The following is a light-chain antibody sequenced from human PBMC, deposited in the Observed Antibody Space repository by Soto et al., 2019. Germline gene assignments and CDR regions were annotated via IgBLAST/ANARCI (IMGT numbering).Light chain of an antibody. Sequence: DIQMTQSPSSVSASVGDRVTITCRASQSLNSFLVCYEENPGKACEVLIYAASALQPGVPSRFSGSASGTDFALPISRLQPEDFAAYSCQQANSFPLTFGGGTKM. CDR1: QSLNSF. CDR3: QQANSFPLT. J-gene: IGKJ4*01. CDR2: AAS. V-gene: IGKV1-12*01.